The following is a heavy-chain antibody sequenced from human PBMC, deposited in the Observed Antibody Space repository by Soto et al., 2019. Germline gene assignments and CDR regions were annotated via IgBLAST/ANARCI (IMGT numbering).Heavy chain of an antibody. V-gene: IGHV4-31*01. CDR3: ARGHHDSRGVDY. CDR1: GGSISSGGYY. Sequence: QVQLQESGPGLVKPSQTMSLTCTVSGGSISSGGYYWSWIRQHPGKGLEWIGYIYYSGITYYNPSLKCLVTISVDTSKNQFSLKLSSVTAADTAVYYCARGHHDSRGVDYWGQGTLVTVSS. J-gene: IGHJ4*02. D-gene: IGHD3-22*01. CDR2: IYYSGIT.